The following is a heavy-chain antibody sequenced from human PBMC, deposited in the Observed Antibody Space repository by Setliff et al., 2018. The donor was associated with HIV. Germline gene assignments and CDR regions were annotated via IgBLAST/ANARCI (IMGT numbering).Heavy chain of an antibody. D-gene: IGHD4-4*01. CDR3: ARVSNRQYMDV. Sequence: ASVKVSCKASGYTFTGYYMHWVRQAPGQGLEWMGWINPNSGGTNYAQKFQGRVTMTRDTSISTADMELSSLRSEDTAVYYCARVSNRQYMDVWGKGTTVTVSS. CDR2: INPNSGGT. CDR1: GYTFTGYY. V-gene: IGHV1-2*02. J-gene: IGHJ6*03.